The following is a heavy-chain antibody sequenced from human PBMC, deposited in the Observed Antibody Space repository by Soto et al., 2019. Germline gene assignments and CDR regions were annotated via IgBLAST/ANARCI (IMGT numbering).Heavy chain of an antibody. J-gene: IGHJ4*02. D-gene: IGHD1-7*01. Sequence: GASVKVSCKASGGTFSSYAISWVRQAPGQGLEWMGGIIPIFGTANYAQKFQGRVTITADESTSTAYMELSSLRSEDTAVYYCARGTGTFPPTRPTTFDYWGQGTLVTVSS. CDR1: GGTFSSYA. V-gene: IGHV1-69*13. CDR3: ARGTGTFPPTRPTTFDY. CDR2: IIPIFGTA.